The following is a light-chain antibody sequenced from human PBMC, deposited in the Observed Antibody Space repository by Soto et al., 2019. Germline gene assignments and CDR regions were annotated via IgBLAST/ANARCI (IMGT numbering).Light chain of an antibody. CDR2: DVS. CDR1: SSDVGGYNY. J-gene: IGLJ1*01. Sequence: QSALTQPRSVSGSPGQSVTISCTGTSSDVGGYNYVSWYQQHPGKAPKLMIYDVSKRPSGVPDRFSGSKSGNTASLTISGIQAEDEADYYCCSYAGSYTLYVFGTGTKVTV. CDR3: CSYAGSYTLYV. V-gene: IGLV2-11*01.